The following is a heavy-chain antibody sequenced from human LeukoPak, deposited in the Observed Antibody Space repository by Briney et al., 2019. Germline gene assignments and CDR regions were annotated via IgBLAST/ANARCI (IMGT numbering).Heavy chain of an antibody. D-gene: IGHD4-17*01. CDR2: INHSGTT. J-gene: IGHJ4*02. Sequence: SETLSLTCAVYGGSFSGYYWSWIRRPPEKGLEWIGEINHSGTTNYNPSLKSRVTISVDTSKKQFSLKLNSVTAADTAVYYCASSREEVTTSPYFDYWGQGTLVTVSS. CDR3: ASSREEVTTSPYFDY. CDR1: GGSFSGYY. V-gene: IGHV4-34*01.